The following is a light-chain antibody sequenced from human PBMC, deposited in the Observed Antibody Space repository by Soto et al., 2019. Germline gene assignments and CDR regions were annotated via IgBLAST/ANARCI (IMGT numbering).Light chain of an antibody. V-gene: IGKV3-11*01. CDR3: QQRTNWPPYT. CDR2: DAS. J-gene: IGKJ2*01. CDR1: QSLDTF. Sequence: DMLWTQSPATLALCPGDAASLWRMASQSLDTFLAWYQQKPGQSPRLVIYDASNRAAGIPARFSGSGSGTAFTLTITRLEPEDFAVSYCQQRTNWPPYTFGQGTKVDI.